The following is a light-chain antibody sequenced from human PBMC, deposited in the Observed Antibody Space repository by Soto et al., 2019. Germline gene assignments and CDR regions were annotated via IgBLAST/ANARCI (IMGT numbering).Light chain of an antibody. CDR1: QVISNY. CDR3: QKYNTVPWT. Sequence: DIQMTQSPSSLSASVVDRVTITCLASQVISNYLAWYQQKPGKVPKLLIYGASTLQSGVPSRFSGSGSGTDFTLTISSLQPEDVATYYCQKYNTVPWTFGQGTKVDIK. CDR2: GAS. J-gene: IGKJ1*01. V-gene: IGKV1-27*01.